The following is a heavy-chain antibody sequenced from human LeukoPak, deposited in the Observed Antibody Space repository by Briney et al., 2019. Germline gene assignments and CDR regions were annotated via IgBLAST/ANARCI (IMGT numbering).Heavy chain of an antibody. D-gene: IGHD6-19*01. CDR3: ARDTTVAGTSDY. V-gene: IGHV3-21*01. CDR1: GFTFSSYS. Sequence: GGSLRLSCAASGFTFSSYSMNWVRQAPGKGLEWVSSISSSSSYIHYADSVKGRFTISRDNAKNSLYLQMNSLRAEDTAVYYCARDTTVAGTSDYWGQGTLVTVSS. CDR2: ISSSSSYI. J-gene: IGHJ4*02.